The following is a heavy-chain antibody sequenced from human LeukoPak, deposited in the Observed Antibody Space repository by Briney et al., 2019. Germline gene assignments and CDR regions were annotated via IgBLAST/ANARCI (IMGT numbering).Heavy chain of an antibody. CDR1: GYSISTGYY. CDR3: ARDDGHYGSGSVPVG. V-gene: IGHV4-38-2*02. J-gene: IGHJ4*02. D-gene: IGHD3-10*01. Sequence: SETLSLTCTVSGYSISTGYYWDWIRQPPGKGLEWIGTFYHGGSTYYNPSLKSRVTISVDTSKNQFSLNLTSVTAADTAVYYCARDDGHYGSGSVPVGWGQGTLVTVSS. CDR2: FYHGGST.